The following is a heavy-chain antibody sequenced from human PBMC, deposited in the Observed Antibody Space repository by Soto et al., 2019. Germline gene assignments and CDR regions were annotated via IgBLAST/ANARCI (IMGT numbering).Heavy chain of an antibody. CDR3: ARDQYCSGWYVPSYFAY. D-gene: IGHD6-19*01. CDR2: IHYSGST. V-gene: IGHV4-31*03. Sequence: PSETLSLTCTVSGGSTRSAYYWSWIRQLPGKGLEWIGYIHYSGSTYYNPSLTSRVTISVDTSKNEFSLKLSSVTAADTAVYFCARDQYCSGWYVPSYFAYWGQGTLGTVSS. J-gene: IGHJ4*02. CDR1: GGSTRSAYY.